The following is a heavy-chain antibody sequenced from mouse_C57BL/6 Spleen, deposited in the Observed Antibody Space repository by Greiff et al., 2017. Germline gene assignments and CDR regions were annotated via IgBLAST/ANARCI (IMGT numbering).Heavy chain of an antibody. CDR1: GYTFTDYE. CDR2: IDPETGGT. J-gene: IGHJ2*01. D-gene: IGHD3-3*01. CDR3: TRLGWVDY. Sequence: VKLVESGAELVRPGASVTLSCKASGYTFTDYEMHWVKQTPVHGLEWIGAIDPETGGTAYNQKFKGKAILTADKSSSTAYMELRSLTSEDSAVYYCTRLGWVDYWGQGTTLTVSS. V-gene: IGHV1-15*01.